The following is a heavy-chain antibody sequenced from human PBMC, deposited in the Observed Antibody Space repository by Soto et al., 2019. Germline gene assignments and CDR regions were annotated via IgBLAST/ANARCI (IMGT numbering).Heavy chain of an antibody. V-gene: IGHV3-23*01. CDR3: ANNLQSVFCTRGVCIPGGDFQH. J-gene: IGHJ1*01. CDR1: GFTFATIT. CDR2: ISIRGTGS. Sequence: ELHLLESGGALFHLGGPWRLSFEPPGFTFATITLTGARRVQGKGRGWVSSISIRGTGSLYADSVKGRFTISRDNSKNTLYLHMNSRRAEDTAVYFCANNLQSVFCTRGVCIPGGDFQHWGQGTLVTVSS. D-gene: IGHD2-8*02.